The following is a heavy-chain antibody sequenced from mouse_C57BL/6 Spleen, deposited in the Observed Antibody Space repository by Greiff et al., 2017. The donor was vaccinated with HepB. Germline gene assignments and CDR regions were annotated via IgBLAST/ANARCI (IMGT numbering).Heavy chain of an antibody. CDR2: IWTGGGT. J-gene: IGHJ1*03. CDR3: ARSPDGYVYWYFDV. Sequence: VKLMESGPGLVAPSQSLSITCTVSGFSLTSYAISWVRQPPGKGLEWLGVIWTGGGTNYNSALKSRLSISKDNSKSQVFLKMNSLQTDDTARYYCARSPDGYVYWYFDVWGTGTTVTVSS. CDR1: GFSLTSYA. V-gene: IGHV2-9-1*01. D-gene: IGHD2-2*01.